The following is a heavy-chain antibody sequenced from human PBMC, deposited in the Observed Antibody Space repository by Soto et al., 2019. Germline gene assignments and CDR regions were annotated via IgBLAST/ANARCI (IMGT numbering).Heavy chain of an antibody. CDR3: VRDRGYNAFDY. Sequence: EVQLLESGGGLVQPGGSLRLSCAASGFTFSSYAMSWVRQAPGKGLGWVSAISGSGGSTYYADPVKGRFTISRDNAENSLELHMNRLRVEDTAVYYCVRDRGYNAFDYWGLGTLVTVSS. D-gene: IGHD5-18*01. CDR1: GFTFSSYA. V-gene: IGHV3-23*01. J-gene: IGHJ4*02. CDR2: ISGSGGST.